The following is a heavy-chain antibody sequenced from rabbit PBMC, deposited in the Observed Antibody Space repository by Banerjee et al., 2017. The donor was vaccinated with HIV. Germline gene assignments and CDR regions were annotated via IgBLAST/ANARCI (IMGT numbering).Heavy chain of an antibody. J-gene: IGHJ4*01. CDR2: INSNTGNT. V-gene: IGHV1S40*01. D-gene: IGHD4-1*01. CDR3: ARDLAGVIGWNFNL. CDR1: GFSFSSNA. Sequence: QSLEESGGDLVKPGASLTLTCTASGFSFSSNAMCWVRQAPGKGLEWIGCINSNTGNTVYASWAKGPFTISKTSSTTVTLQMTSLTAADTATYFCARDLAGVIGWNFNLWGPGTLVTVS.